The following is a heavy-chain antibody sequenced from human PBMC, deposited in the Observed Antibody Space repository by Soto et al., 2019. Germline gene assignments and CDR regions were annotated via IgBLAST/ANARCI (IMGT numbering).Heavy chain of an antibody. CDR3: ARDRGGFGESHFDY. D-gene: IGHD3-10*01. CDR2: ISYDGSNK. V-gene: IGHV3-30-3*01. J-gene: IGHJ4*02. CDR1: GFTFSSYA. Sequence: GSLLLSCSASGFTFSSYAMHWVRQAPGKGLEWVAVISYDGSNKYYADSVKGRFTISRDNSKNTLYLQMNSLRAEDTAVYYCARDRGGFGESHFDYWGQGTLVTVYS.